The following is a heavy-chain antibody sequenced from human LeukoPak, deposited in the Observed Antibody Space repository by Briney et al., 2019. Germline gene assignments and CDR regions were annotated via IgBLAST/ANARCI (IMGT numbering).Heavy chain of an antibody. CDR2: IYPGDSDT. CDR3: ARRCSGGSCSASPIDY. D-gene: IGHD2-15*01. CDR1: GYSFTSYW. Sequence: GASLQISSKGSGYSFTSYWIGWVRQMPGKDLEWMGVIYPGDSDTRYSPSFQGQVTISADKSTNTAYLQWSSLKASDTAMYYCARRCSGGSCSASPIDYWGQGTLVTVSS. J-gene: IGHJ4*02. V-gene: IGHV5-51*01.